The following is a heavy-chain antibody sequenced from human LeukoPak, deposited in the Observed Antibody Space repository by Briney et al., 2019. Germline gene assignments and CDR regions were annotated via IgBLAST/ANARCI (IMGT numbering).Heavy chain of an antibody. CDR3: AREDSRSGAPLDY. D-gene: IGHD5-12*01. Sequence: SETLSLTCSVSGDSISSYYWSWIRQPPGKGLEWIGYSFYSGSTSYNPSLKSRVAISVETSKKQLSLKLRSVTAADTAVYYCAREDSRSGAPLDYWGQGTLVTVSS. CDR2: SFYSGST. J-gene: IGHJ4*02. CDR1: GDSISSYY. V-gene: IGHV4-59*01.